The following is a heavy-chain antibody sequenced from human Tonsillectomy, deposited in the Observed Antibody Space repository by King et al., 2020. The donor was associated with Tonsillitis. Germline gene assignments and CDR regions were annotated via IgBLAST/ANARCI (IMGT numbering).Heavy chain of an antibody. CDR3: VRLGFCSSLDSGDYYMDV. J-gene: IGHJ6*03. CDR2: ISFDGRHK. V-gene: IGHV3-30*03. CDR1: GFTFSDYG. D-gene: IGHD2-2*01. Sequence: VQLVESGGGVVQPGRSLRLSCAASGFTFSDYGMHWVRQAPGKGLEWVAVISFDGRHKFHAESVKGRFTISRDNSNNTLYLQMNSLRADDTAVYDCVRLGFCSSLDSGDYYMDVWGKGATVTVSS.